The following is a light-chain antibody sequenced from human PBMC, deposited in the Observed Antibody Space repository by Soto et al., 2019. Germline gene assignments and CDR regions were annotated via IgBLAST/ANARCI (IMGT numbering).Light chain of an antibody. CDR1: SDDVGAYNL. CDR3: TSYTTTSTGV. J-gene: IGLJ3*02. Sequence: QSALTQPASVSGSPGQSITISCTGTSDDVGAYNLVSWYQQHPGQAPKVLIYKVSNRPSGVSNRFSGSKSGNTASLTISGLQAEDEADYYCTSYTTTSTGVFGGGTKLTVL. CDR2: KVS. V-gene: IGLV2-14*03.